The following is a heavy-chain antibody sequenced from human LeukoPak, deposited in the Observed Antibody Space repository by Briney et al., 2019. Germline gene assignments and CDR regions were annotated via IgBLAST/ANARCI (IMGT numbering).Heavy chain of an antibody. J-gene: IGHJ4*02. CDR1: GYTFTSYD. CDR3: ARVSRRVAATTLNY. D-gene: IGHD2-15*01. V-gene: IGHV1-8*01. Sequence: ASVKVSCKASGYTFTSYDINWVRQATGQGLEWMGRMNPNSGNTGYAQKFQGRVTMTRNTSISTAYMELSSLRSEDTAVYYCARVSRRVAATTLNYWGQGTLVTVS. CDR2: MNPNSGNT.